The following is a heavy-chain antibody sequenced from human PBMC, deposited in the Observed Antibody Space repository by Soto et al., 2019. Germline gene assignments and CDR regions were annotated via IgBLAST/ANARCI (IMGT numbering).Heavy chain of an antibody. CDR2: INPSGGST. Sequence: ASVKVSCKASGYTFTSYYMHWVRQAPGQGLEWMGIINPSGGSTSYAQKFQGRVTMTRDTSTSTVYMELSSLRSEDTAVYYCAAGITGTTWGSHYYYGMDVWGQGTTVTVSS. J-gene: IGHJ6*01. CDR1: GYTFTSYY. V-gene: IGHV1-46*01. CDR3: AAGITGTTWGSHYYYGMDV. D-gene: IGHD1-7*01.